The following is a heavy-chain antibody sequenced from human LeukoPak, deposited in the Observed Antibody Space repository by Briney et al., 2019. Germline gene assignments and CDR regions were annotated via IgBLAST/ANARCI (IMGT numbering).Heavy chain of an antibody. CDR1: GFTFSSYS. Sequence: PGGSLRLSCAASGFTFSSYSMNWVRQAPGKGLEWVSSISSSSSYIYYADSVKGRFTISRDNSKSTLYLQMNSLRAEDAAVYYCAKEHRLGVFDYWGQGTLVTVSS. CDR3: AKEHRLGVFDY. J-gene: IGHJ4*02. V-gene: IGHV3-21*01. D-gene: IGHD3-10*01. CDR2: ISSSSSYI.